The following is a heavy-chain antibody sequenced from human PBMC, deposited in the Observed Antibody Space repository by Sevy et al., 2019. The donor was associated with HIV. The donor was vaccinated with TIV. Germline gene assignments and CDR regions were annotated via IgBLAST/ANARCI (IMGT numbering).Heavy chain of an antibody. D-gene: IGHD3-22*01. CDR3: ATARGYYDSAPFDY. J-gene: IGHJ4*02. CDR2: IKSKIDGETT. V-gene: IGHV3-15*01. Sequence: GGCLRLSCAVSGFTFNNAWMNWVRQAPGTGLQWVGLIKSKIDGETTDYAAPVKGRFTISRDDSKNTLFLQMNSLKIEDTAVYYCATARGYYDSAPFDYWGPGTLVTVSS. CDR1: GFTFNNAW.